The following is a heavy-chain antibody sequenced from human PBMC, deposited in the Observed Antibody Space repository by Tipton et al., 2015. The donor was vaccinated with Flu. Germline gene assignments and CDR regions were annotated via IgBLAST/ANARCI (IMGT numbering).Heavy chain of an antibody. Sequence: TLSLTCTVSGGSVSSGSHFWSWLRQPAGKGLEWIGHIYAGETTNYNPSLKSRVTMSVDTSKNQFSLKLSSVSAADTAVYYCARHTGESVRGVIDYWGQGTLVTVSS. CDR3: ARHTGESVRGVIDY. V-gene: IGHV4-61*09. CDR2: IYAGETT. D-gene: IGHD3-10*02. J-gene: IGHJ4*02. CDR1: GGSVSSGSHF.